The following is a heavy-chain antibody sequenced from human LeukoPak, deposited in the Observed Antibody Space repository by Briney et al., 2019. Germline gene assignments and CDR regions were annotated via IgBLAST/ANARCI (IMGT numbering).Heavy chain of an antibody. J-gene: IGHJ4*02. D-gene: IGHD3-22*01. CDR3: ARDPRARFPSGYYPDY. V-gene: IGHV3-30*01. CDR2: ISYDGSNK. CDR1: GFTFSSYA. Sequence: PGGSLRLSCAASGFTFSSYAMHWVRQAPGKGLEWVAVISYDGSNKYYADSVKGRFTISRDNSKNTLYLQMNSLRAEDTAVYYCARDPRARFPSGYYPDYRGQGTLVTVSS.